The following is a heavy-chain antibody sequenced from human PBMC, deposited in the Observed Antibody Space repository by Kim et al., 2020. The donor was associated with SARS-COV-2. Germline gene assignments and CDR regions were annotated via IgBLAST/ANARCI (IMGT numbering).Heavy chain of an antibody. Sequence: SETLSLTCTVSGGSMSGDYWSWIRQPPGKGLEWIGYVYYRGDTSYNPSLNSRGTISAEKSNNHFSLKLTSVTAADTAIYYCARDCGLTTGFGSWGQGTLVIVSS. V-gene: IGHV4-59*13. D-gene: IGHD2-21*01. CDR2: VYYRGDT. J-gene: IGHJ4*02. CDR1: GGSMSGDY. CDR3: ARDCGLTTGFGS.